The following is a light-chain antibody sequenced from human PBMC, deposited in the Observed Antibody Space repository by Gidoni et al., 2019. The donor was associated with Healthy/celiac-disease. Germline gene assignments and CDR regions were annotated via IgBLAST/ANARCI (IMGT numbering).Light chain of an antibody. J-gene: IGKJ4*01. Sequence: IVLTPSPATLSLSPGEGATLSCRASQSVSSYLAWYQQKPGQAPRLLIYDATNRATGIPARLRGSGSGTDLTLTISSLEPEDVEVYYCQQRSNWPPLLTFGGGTKVEIK. CDR3: QQRSNWPPLLT. CDR1: QSVSSY. CDR2: DAT. V-gene: IGKV3-11*01.